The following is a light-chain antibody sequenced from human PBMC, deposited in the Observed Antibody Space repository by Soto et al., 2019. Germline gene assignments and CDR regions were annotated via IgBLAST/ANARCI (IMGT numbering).Light chain of an antibody. CDR2: QAS. CDR1: QSISSW. J-gene: IGKJ1*01. Sequence: DIKMTQSPSTLSASVGDRVTITCRASQSISSWLAWYQQKPGKAPKLLIYQASSLQSGVSSRFSGSGSGTEFTLTISSLQPDDFATYYCQQYNTYVTFGQGTKVEIQ. V-gene: IGKV1-5*03. CDR3: QQYNTYVT.